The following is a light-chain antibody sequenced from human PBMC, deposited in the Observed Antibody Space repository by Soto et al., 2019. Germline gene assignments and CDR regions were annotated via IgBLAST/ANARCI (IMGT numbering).Light chain of an antibody. CDR1: QSVLYSSNNKNY. CDR3: QQYYSTSDN. J-gene: IGKJ2*01. Sequence: DIVMTQSPDSLAVSLGERATINCKSSQSVLYSSNNKNYLAWYQQKPGQPPKLLIYWASTRESGVPDRFSGSGSGTDFTLTISSLQAEDVAVYYCQQYYSTSDNFGQGTKVDIK. CDR2: WAS. V-gene: IGKV4-1*01.